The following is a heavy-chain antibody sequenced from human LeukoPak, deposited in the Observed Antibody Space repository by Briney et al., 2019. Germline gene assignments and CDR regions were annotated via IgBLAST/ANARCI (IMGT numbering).Heavy chain of an antibody. J-gene: IGHJ4*02. Sequence: SETLSLTCAVYGGSFSGYYWSWIRQPPGKGLEWIGEINHSGSTNYNSSLKSRVTISVDTSKNQFSLKLSSVTAADTAVYYCARDRPTLGYCTNGVCSNFDYWGQGTLVTVSS. V-gene: IGHV4-34*01. CDR3: ARDRPTLGYCTNGVCSNFDY. CDR2: INHSGST. D-gene: IGHD2-8*01. CDR1: GGSFSGYY.